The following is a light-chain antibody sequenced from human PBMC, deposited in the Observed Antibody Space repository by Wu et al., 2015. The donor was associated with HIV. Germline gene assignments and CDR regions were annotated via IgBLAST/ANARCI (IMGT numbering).Light chain of an antibody. CDR3: QQLNSFPLT. V-gene: IGKV1-13*02. CDR1: QDIFTY. J-gene: IGKJ5*01. CDR2: DAS. Sequence: IQLTQSPSSLSASIGDRVNITCRASQDIFTYLAWYQQTPGKAPRVLIYDASTLQGGVSSRFSGSGSGADFTLTISGLQREDFAVYFCQQLNSFPLTFGQGSRLEI.